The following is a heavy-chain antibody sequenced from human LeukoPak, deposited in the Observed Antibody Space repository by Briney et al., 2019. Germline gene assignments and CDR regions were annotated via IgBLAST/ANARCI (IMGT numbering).Heavy chain of an antibody. D-gene: IGHD6-19*01. CDR1: GFTFSSYS. Sequence: PGGSLRLSCAASGFTFSSYSMNWVRQPPGKGLEWVSSISSTSTYISYADSAKGRFTISRDNAKNSLYLQMNSLRAEDTAVYYCVRDGEYSTGWYQYWGQGTLVTVSS. J-gene: IGHJ4*02. V-gene: IGHV3-21*01. CDR3: VRDGEYSTGWYQY. CDR2: ISSTSTYI.